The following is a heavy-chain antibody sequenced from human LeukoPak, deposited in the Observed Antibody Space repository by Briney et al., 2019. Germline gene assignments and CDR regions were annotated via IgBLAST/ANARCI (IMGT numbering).Heavy chain of an antibody. V-gene: IGHV1-2*02. D-gene: IGHD3-9*01. CDR2: INPNSGGT. CDR3: ARDPKHYDILTGYYHLGYYYYGMDV. J-gene: IGHJ6*02. CDR1: GYTFTSYG. Sequence: ASVKVSCKASGYTFTSYGISWVRQAPGQGLEWMGWINPNSGGTNYAQKFQGRVTMTRDTSISTAYMELSRLRSDDTAVYYCARDPKHYDILTGYYHLGYYYYGMDVWGQGTTVTVSS.